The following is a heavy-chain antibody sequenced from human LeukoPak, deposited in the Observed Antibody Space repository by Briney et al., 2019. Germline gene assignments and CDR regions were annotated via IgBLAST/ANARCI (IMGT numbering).Heavy chain of an antibody. CDR1: GFTFSTNA. V-gene: IGHV3-23*01. J-gene: IGHJ2*01. D-gene: IGHD3-16*01. CDR2: IGESGGGT. CDR3: TKKGAQDWYFDL. Sequence: GGSLRLSCAASGFTFSTNAMSWVRQAPGKGLEWVSGIGESGGGTHYVDSVKDRFTISRDNSKRTLYLQMNNLRAEDTAVYYCTKKGAQDWYFDLWGRGTLVTVSS.